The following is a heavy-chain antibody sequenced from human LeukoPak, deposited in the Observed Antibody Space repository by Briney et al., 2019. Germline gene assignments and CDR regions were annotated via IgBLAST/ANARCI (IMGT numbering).Heavy chain of an antibody. CDR1: GFTFSSYW. CDR3: ARGGDYGDYDLDY. J-gene: IGHJ4*02. D-gene: IGHD4-17*01. Sequence: GGSLRLSCAASGFTFSSYWMHWVRQAPGKGLVWVSRINSDGSSTSYADSVKGRFTISRDNAKNTLYLQMNSLRAEDTAVYYCARGGDYGDYDLDYWGQGTLVTVSP. CDR2: INSDGSST. V-gene: IGHV3-74*01.